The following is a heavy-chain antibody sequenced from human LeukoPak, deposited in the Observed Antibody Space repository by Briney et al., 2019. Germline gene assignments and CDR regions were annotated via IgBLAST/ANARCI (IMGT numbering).Heavy chain of an antibody. J-gene: IGHJ5*02. V-gene: IGHV3-23*01. CDR1: GFTFSNYA. CDR3: AKFTHGSGSFTPAYNWFDP. Sequence: GGSLRLSCAASGFTFSNYAMSWVRQAPGNGLEWVSAISGSGDSTYYADSVKVRFTISRDNSTNTLFLQMNSLRAEDTAVYYCAKFTHGSGSFTPAYNWFDPWGQGTLVTVSS. D-gene: IGHD3-10*01. CDR2: ISGSGDST.